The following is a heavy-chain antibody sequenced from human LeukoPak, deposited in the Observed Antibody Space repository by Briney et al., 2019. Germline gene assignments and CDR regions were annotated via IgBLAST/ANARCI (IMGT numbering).Heavy chain of an antibody. J-gene: IGHJ3*02. CDR1: GYTFTGYY. Sequence: ASVKVSCKASGYTFTGYYIHWVRQAPGQGLEWMGWMNPNSGNTGYAQKFQGRVTMTRNTSISTAYMELSSLRSEDTAVYYCARGRRAVGARRAFDIWGQGTMVTVSS. CDR2: MNPNSGNT. CDR3: ARGRRAVGARRAFDI. V-gene: IGHV1-8*02. D-gene: IGHD1-26*01.